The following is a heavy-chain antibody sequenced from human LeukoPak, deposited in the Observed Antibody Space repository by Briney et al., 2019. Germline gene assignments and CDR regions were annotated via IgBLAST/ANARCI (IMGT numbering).Heavy chain of an antibody. CDR1: GFTFDSYA. J-gene: IGHJ6*02. CDR3: ARTIAQYSNSWLYFYYGLDV. Sequence: VQPGGSLRLSCPASGFTFDSYAMSWVRPAPGKGLEWVSSISGGSEDTYYADSVKGRFTISRDNSKSTLYLQMNSLRAEDTAVYYCARTIAQYSNSWLYFYYGLDVWGQGTRVSVSS. D-gene: IGHD6-13*01. CDR2: ISGGSEDT. V-gene: IGHV3-23*01.